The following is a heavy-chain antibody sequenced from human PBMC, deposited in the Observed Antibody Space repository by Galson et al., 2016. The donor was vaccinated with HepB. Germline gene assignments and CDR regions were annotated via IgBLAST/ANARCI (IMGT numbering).Heavy chain of an antibody. CDR3: ATESWGYDDAFDI. D-gene: IGHD3-3*01. CDR2: FDPEDGET. Sequence: SVKVSCKVSGYTLTELSMHWVRQAPGKGLEWMGGFDPEDGETIYAQKFQGRGTMTEDTSTDTAYMELSSLRSEDTAVYYCATESWGYDDAFDIWGQGTMVTVSS. V-gene: IGHV1-24*01. J-gene: IGHJ3*02. CDR1: GYTLTELS.